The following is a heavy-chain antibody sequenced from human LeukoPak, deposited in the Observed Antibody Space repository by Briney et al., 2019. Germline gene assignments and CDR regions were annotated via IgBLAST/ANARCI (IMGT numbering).Heavy chain of an antibody. CDR3: TRDVNFIFFDY. CDR2: IYSRGDT. CDR1: EFIVSINY. D-gene: IGHD3-9*01. J-gene: IGHJ4*02. V-gene: IGHV3-53*01. Sequence: GGSLRLSCAASEFIVSINYMTWVRQAPGKGLEWVSLIYSRGDTKYADSVKGRFTVSRDNAKNTVYLQLNTVRVEDTAVYFCTRDVNFIFFDYWGQGALVTVSS.